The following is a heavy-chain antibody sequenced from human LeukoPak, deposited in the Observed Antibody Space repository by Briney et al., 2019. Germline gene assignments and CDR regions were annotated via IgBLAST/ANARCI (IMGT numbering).Heavy chain of an antibody. J-gene: IGHJ6*03. CDR1: GFTVSSNY. D-gene: IGHD3-3*01. CDR2: IYSGGST. CDR3: AKTSLSDASGHYYYMDV. V-gene: IGHV3-66*02. Sequence: GGSLRLSCAASGFTVSSNYMSWVRQAPGKGLEWVSVIYSGGSTYYADSVRGRFTISRDNSQNTVSLQVNNLRTEDTALYYCAKTSLSDASGHYYYMDVWGKGTTVTVSS.